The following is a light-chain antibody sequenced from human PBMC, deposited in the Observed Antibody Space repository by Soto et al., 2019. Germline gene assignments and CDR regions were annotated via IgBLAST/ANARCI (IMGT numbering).Light chain of an antibody. CDR2: ATS. CDR1: QSISTY. V-gene: IGKV1-39*01. CDR3: QQTYRIPPRP. J-gene: IGKJ1*01. Sequence: IRMTQSPCSVSASTGDRGTITCRASQSISTYLIWYQQKPGKAPKLLIYATSSLQNGVPSRFSGSGSATDFTLTISSLPPEDFPTYYCQQTYRIPPRPFGQGTTV.